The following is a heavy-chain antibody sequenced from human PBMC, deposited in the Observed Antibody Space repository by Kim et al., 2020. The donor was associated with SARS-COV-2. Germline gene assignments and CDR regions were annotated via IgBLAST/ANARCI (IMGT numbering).Heavy chain of an antibody. CDR3: LSSYCSGGSCSKN. Sequence: YAPSVNGRFTISRDDSKNTAYLQMNSLKTEDTALYYCLSSYCSGGSCSKNWGQGTLVTVSS. D-gene: IGHD2-15*01. J-gene: IGHJ4*02. V-gene: IGHV3-73*01.